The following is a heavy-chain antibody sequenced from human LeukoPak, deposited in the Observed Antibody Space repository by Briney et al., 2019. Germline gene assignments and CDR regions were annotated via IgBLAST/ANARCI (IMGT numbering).Heavy chain of an antibody. J-gene: IGHJ6*03. Sequence: GGFLRLSCATSGFSFSSYAFYWIRQAPGKGLEWLTLISYDGNDKYYADSVKGRFSISRDNSKSMVFLQMNSLRPEDTAVYFCAVLTTLHIAVRPGDEYMDVWGKGTTVTVSS. V-gene: IGHV3-30*04. CDR2: ISYDGNDK. CDR3: AVLTTLHIAVRPGDEYMDV. D-gene: IGHD3-10*01. CDR1: GFSFSSYA.